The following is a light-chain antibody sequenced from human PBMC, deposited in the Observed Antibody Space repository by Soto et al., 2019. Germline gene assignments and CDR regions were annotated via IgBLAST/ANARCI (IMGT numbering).Light chain of an antibody. Sequence: QSALTQPASVSGSPGQSITISCTGTSSDVGGYNYVSWYQQHPGKAPELMIYEVTKRPSGVPDRFSGSKSGNTASLTVSGLQAEDEADYYCSSHAGINNVVFGGGTKLTVL. CDR3: SSHAGINNVV. CDR2: EVT. J-gene: IGLJ3*02. CDR1: SSDVGGYNY. V-gene: IGLV2-8*01.